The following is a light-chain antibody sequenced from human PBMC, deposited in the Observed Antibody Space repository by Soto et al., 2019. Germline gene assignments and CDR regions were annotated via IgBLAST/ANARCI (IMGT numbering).Light chain of an antibody. CDR1: QSVSSSY. CDR3: QQYCSSPYT. J-gene: IGKJ2*01. CDR2: GAS. V-gene: IGKV3-20*01. Sequence: EIVLTQSPGTLSLSPGERATLSCRASQSVSSSYLAWYQQKPGQAPRLLIYGASSRATGIPDRFSGSGSGTDFTRTISRLEPEDFAVYYCQQYCSSPYTFGQGTSLEIK.